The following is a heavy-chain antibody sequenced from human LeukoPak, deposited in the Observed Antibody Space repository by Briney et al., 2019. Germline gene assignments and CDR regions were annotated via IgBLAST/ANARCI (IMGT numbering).Heavy chain of an antibody. Sequence: SETLSLTCTVSGGSITSPYWSWIRQPPGKGLEWIAYMYYSGSTSYNPSLKRRVTISLNTSKNQFSLKLSSVTAADTAVYYCVRMGSGGYWGQGTLVTVSS. J-gene: IGHJ4*02. CDR3: VRMGSGGY. V-gene: IGHV4-59*11. CDR2: MYYSGST. CDR1: GGSITSPY. D-gene: IGHD3-16*01.